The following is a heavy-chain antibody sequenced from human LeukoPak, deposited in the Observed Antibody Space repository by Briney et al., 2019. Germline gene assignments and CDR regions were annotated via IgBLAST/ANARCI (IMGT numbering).Heavy chain of an antibody. V-gene: IGHV1-69*13. CDR2: NIPIFGTA. D-gene: IGHD3-22*01. CDR3: ARARVRQYYYDSSGYCFDY. CDR1: GGTFSSYA. Sequence: SVKVSCKASGGTFSSYAISWVRQAPGQGLEWMGGNIPIFGTANYAQKFQGRVTITADESTSTAYMELSSLRSEDTAVYYCARARVRQYYYDSSGYCFDYWGQGTLVTVSS. J-gene: IGHJ4*02.